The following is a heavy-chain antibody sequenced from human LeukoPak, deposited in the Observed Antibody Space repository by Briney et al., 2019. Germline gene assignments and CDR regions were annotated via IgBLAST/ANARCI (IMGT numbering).Heavy chain of an antibody. CDR2: INPSGGST. Sequence: ASVKVSCTASGYTIISIYNMHWVRQAPGQGLEWMRIINPSGGSTSYAQKFQGRVTMTRDTSTSIVYMELSSLRSEDTAVYYCAREGVAGTGLDYWGQGTLVTVSS. J-gene: IGHJ4*02. CDR3: AREGVAGTGLDY. D-gene: IGHD6-13*01. V-gene: IGHV1-46*01. CDR1: GYTIISIYN.